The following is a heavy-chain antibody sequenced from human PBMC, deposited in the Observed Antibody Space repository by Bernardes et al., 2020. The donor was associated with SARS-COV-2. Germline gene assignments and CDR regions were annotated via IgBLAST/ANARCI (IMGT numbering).Heavy chain of an antibody. V-gene: IGHV3-43*01. CDR3: AKGGPSIIYDVRDI. CDR2: ITRDGSTT. J-gene: IGHJ3*02. CDR1: GLPFSDYT. D-gene: IGHD3-10*02. Sequence: GGSLRLSCAATGLPFSDYTMNWVRQAPGKGLEWVSLITRDGSTTYYADSVKGRFTISRDNSKNSLYLQMNSLRVEDTALYYCAKGGPSIIYDVRDIWGQGTMVTVSS.